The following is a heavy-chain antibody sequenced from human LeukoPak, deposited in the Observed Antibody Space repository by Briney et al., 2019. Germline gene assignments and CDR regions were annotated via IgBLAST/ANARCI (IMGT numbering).Heavy chain of an antibody. J-gene: IGHJ6*02. CDR2: IYYSGST. CDR1: GGSFSPYY. Sequence: PSETLSLTCTVSGGSFSPYYWSWIRQPPGKGLEWIGYIYYSGSTNYNPSLKSRVTISVDTSKNQFSLKLSSVTAADTAVYYCARQGFYGMDVWGQGTTVTVSS. CDR3: ARQGFYGMDV. V-gene: IGHV4-59*08.